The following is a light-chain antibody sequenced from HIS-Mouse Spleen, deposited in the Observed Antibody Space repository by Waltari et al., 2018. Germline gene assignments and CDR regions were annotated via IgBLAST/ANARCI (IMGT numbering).Light chain of an antibody. CDR1: SRDVGGYHY. CDR3: CSYAGSYTYV. CDR2: DVS. V-gene: IGLV2-11*01. Sequence: QSALTQPRSVSGSPGQSVTISCTGTSRDVGGYHYVSWYQPHPGKAPKLMIYDVSKRPSGVPDRFSGSKSGNTASLTISGLQAEDEADYYCCSYAGSYTYVFGTGTKVTVL. J-gene: IGLJ1*01.